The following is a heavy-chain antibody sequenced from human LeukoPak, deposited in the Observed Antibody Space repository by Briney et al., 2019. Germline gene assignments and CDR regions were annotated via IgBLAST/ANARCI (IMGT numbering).Heavy chain of an antibody. V-gene: IGHV1-69*05. CDR1: GGTFSSYA. J-gene: IGHJ4*02. D-gene: IGHD6-13*01. CDR3: AWGKRSSSWYGD. CDR2: IIPIFGTA. Sequence: SVKVSCKASGGTFSSYAISWVRQAPGQGLEWMGRIIPIFGTANYAQKFQGRVTITTDESTSTAYMELSSLRSEDTAVYYCAWGKRSSSWYGDWGQGTLVTVSS.